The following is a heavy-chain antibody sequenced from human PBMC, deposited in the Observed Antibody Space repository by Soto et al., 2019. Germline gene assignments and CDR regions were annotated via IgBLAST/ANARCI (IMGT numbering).Heavy chain of an antibody. V-gene: IGHV3-21*06. CDR1: GFTFSSYS. J-gene: IGHJ6*03. CDR2: ISSSSIYT. Sequence: EVQLVESGGGLVKPGGSLRLSCVVSGFTFSSYSMNWVRQAPGKGLEWVSCISSSSIYTYYADSVKGRFTISRDNAKNSVYLQMNSRRAEDTAVYYCARDFKESQYYYYCMDVWGKGTTGTVSS. CDR3: ARDFKESQYYYYCMDV. D-gene: IGHD3-10*01.